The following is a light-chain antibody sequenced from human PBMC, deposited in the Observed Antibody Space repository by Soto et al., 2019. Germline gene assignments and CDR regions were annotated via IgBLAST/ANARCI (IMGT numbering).Light chain of an antibody. V-gene: IGKV1-33*01. J-gene: IGKJ2*03. CDR3: QQYDDLPRYS. CDR2: DAV. CDR1: QDIREH. Sequence: DLQMTQSPSSLSASVGDRVTITCQASQDIREHLNWYQRKPGKAPKLLIYDAVNLQTGVPSRFSGSGFGTEFTFTISSLQPEDIATYYCQQYDDLPRYSFGQGTKLEIK.